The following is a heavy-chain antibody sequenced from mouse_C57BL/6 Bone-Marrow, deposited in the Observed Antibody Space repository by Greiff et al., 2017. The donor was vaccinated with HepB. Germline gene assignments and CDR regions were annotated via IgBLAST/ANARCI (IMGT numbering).Heavy chain of an antibody. CDR2: ISNGGGST. J-gene: IGHJ4*01. D-gene: IGHD4-1*02. Sequence: EVKLMESGGGLVQPGGSLKLSCAASGFNFSDYYMYWVRQTPEKRLEWVAYISNGGGSTYYPDTVKGRFTISRDNAKNTLYLQMSRLKSEDTAMYYCASLNWDAMDYWGQGTSVTVSS. CDR3: ASLNWDAMDY. V-gene: IGHV5-12*01. CDR1: GFNFSDYY.